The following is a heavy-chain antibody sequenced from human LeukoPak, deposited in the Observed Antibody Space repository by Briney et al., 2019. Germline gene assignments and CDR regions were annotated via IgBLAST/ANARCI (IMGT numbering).Heavy chain of an antibody. J-gene: IGHJ6*02. Sequence: GGSLRLSCAASGFTFSSYWISWVRQAPGKGLEWVANIKQDGSEKYYVDSVKGRFTISRDNAKNSLYLQMNSLRAEDTAVYYCAREAFYYYGMDVWAKGPRSPSP. CDR2: IKQDGSEK. V-gene: IGHV3-7*01. CDR1: GFTFSSYW. CDR3: AREAFYYYGMDV.